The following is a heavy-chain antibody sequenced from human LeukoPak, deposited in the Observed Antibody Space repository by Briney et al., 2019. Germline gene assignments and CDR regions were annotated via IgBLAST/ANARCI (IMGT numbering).Heavy chain of an antibody. Sequence: GGSLRLSCAASGFTFSSYAMSWVRQAPGKGLEWVSAISGGGGSTYYADSVKGRFTISRDNSKNTLYLQMNSLRAEDTAVYYCATSLGYCSGSSCPPSYWGQGSLVTVSS. CDR2: ISGGGGST. CDR1: GFTFSSYA. D-gene: IGHD2-15*01. J-gene: IGHJ4*02. V-gene: IGHV3-23*01. CDR3: ATSLGYCSGSSCPPSY.